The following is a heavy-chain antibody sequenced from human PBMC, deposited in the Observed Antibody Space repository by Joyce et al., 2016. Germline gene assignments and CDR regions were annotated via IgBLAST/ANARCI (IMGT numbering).Heavy chain of an antibody. Sequence: QVQLQQWGTGLLKPSETLSLTCAVYGGSFSGYFWTWIRQSPGKGLEWIGEISDRGRTNYNPSLRSRVTISVDTSKNQFSLKLTTMTAADTAMYYCARARRGITLNGGVMGEYLQHWGRGTQVTVSS. D-gene: IGHD3-16*01. CDR2: ISDRGRT. CDR1: GGSFSGYF. CDR3: ARARRGITLNGGVMGEYLQH. V-gene: IGHV4-34*01. J-gene: IGHJ1*01.